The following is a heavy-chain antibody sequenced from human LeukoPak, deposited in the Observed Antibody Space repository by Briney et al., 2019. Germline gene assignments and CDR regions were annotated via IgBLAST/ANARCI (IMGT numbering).Heavy chain of an antibody. V-gene: IGHV3-23*01. Sequence: PGGSLRLSCAASGFTFSSYAMSWVRQAPGKGLEWVSAISGSGGSTYYADSVKGRFTISRDNSKNTLYLQMNSLRAEDTAVYYCAKDRSRATYYYDSSGYYPFDYWGQGTLVTVSS. CDR1: GFTFSSYA. CDR3: AKDRSRATYYYDSSGYYPFDY. D-gene: IGHD3-22*01. CDR2: ISGSGGST. J-gene: IGHJ4*02.